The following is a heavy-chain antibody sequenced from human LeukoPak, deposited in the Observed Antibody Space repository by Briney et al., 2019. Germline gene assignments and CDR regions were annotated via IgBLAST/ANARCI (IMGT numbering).Heavy chain of an antibody. J-gene: IGHJ6*02. Sequence: SGGSLRLSCAASGFTFSSYSMNWVRQAPGEGLEWVSSISSSSSYIYYADSVKGRFTISRDNAKNSLYLQMNSLRAEDTAVYYCARDGDLQRYFDWLTPQGGMDVWGQGTTVTVSS. CDR2: ISSSSSYI. D-gene: IGHD3-9*01. CDR1: GFTFSSYS. V-gene: IGHV3-21*01. CDR3: ARDGDLQRYFDWLTPQGGMDV.